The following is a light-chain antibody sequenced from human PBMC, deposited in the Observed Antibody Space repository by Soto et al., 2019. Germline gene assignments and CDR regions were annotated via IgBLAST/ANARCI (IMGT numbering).Light chain of an antibody. J-gene: IGKJ1*01. CDR1: QSVINN. Sequence: IVMTQSPATLSVSPEERATLSCRASQSVINNLAWYQQKPGQAPRLLIYALSTRAPGLPARFSGSGSGTEFTLTISSLQSEDFAVYYCQQGDNWPWTFGQGNKVEIK. CDR3: QQGDNWPWT. V-gene: IGKV3D-15*01. CDR2: ALS.